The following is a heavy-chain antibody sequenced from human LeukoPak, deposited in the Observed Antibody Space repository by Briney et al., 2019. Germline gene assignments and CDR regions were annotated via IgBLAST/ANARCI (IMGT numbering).Heavy chain of an antibody. CDR2: IYTGGST. J-gene: IGHJ4*02. CDR3: ARASDRAVTEQYYFDY. D-gene: IGHD6-19*01. CDR1: GGSISSGSDY. Sequence: SETLSLTCTVSGGSISSGSDYWSWIRQPAGKGLEWIGRIYTGGSTNYNPSLKSRLTISVHPSKNQFSLKLSSVTAAHTAVYYCARASDRAVTEQYYFDYWGQGPLVTVSS. V-gene: IGHV4-61*02.